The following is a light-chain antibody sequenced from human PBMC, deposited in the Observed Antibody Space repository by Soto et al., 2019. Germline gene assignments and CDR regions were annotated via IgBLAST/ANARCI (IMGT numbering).Light chain of an antibody. CDR1: SSNIGAGYD. CDR3: QSSDSSLNGWL. J-gene: IGLJ3*02. V-gene: IGLV1-40*01. CDR2: GNT. Sequence: QSVLTQPPSVSGAPGQRVTISCTGSSSNIGAGYDVHWYQQFPGTAPKLLIYGNTNRPSGVPDRFSGSKSGTSASLAISGLQAEDEGNYYCQSSDSSLNGWLFGGGTKVTVL.